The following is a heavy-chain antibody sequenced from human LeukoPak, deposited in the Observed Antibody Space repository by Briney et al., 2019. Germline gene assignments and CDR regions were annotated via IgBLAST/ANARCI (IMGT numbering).Heavy chain of an antibody. V-gene: IGHV4-38-2*01. J-gene: IGHJ4*02. CDR3: ARSSTSCYVDY. CDR2: IYHRGST. CDR1: GYSISSGYY. D-gene: IGHD2-2*01. Sequence: PSETLSLTCAVSGYSISSGYYWGWIRQPPGKGLEWIGSIYHRGSTYYNPSLKSRVTISVDTSKNQFSLKLSSVTAADTAVYYCARSSTSCYVDYWGQGTLVTVSS.